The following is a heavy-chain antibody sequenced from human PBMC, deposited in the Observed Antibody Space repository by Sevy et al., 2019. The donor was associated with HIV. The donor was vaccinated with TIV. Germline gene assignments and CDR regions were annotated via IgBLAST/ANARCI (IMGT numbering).Heavy chain of an antibody. J-gene: IGHJ6*02. CDR3: ARDNIVVVPAARGPNYYYYGMDV. CDR1: GGSISSYY. CDR2: IYYSGST. V-gene: IGHV4-59*01. D-gene: IGHD2-2*01. Sequence: SETLSLTCTVSGGSISSYYWSWIRQPPGKGLEWIGYIYYSGSTNYNPSLKSRVTISVDTSKNQFSLKLSSVTAADTAGYYCARDNIVVVPAARGPNYYYYGMDVWGQGTTVTVSS.